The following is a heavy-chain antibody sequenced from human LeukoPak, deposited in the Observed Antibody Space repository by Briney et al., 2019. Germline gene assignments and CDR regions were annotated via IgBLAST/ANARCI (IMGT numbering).Heavy chain of an antibody. J-gene: IGHJ5*02. V-gene: IGHV4-34*01. CDR3: ARALAVDWFDP. Sequence: SETLSLTCAVYGGSFSGYYWSWIRQPPGKGLEWIGEINHSGSTNYNPSLRSRVTISVDTSKNQFSLKLSSVTAADTAVYYCARALAVDWFDPWGQGTLVTVSS. D-gene: IGHD2-15*01. CDR1: GGSFSGYY. CDR2: INHSGST.